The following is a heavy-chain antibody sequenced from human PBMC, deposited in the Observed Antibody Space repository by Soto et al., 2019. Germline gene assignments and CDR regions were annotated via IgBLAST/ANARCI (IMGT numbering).Heavy chain of an antibody. Sequence: EVQLEESGGGLVQPGGSLRLSCAASGFTFSTFSFNWVRQAPGKGLEWVSHINAGSGAQLYADSVKGRFTISRDNAKNSVYLQMNGLRGEDTAVYYCVRDNDYFDSRTYSHGDYWGQGTLVTVSS. V-gene: IGHV3-48*01. CDR2: INAGSGAQ. D-gene: IGHD3-9*01. J-gene: IGHJ4*02. CDR3: VRDNDYFDSRTYSHGDY. CDR1: GFTFSTFS.